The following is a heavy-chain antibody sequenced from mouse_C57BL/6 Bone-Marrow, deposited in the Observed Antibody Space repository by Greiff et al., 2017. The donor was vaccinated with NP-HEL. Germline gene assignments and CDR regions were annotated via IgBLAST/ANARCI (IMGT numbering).Heavy chain of an antibody. V-gene: IGHV2-6*01. D-gene: IGHD2-2*01. CDR3: ASAGYDGDYYAMDY. CDR2: IWGVGST. J-gene: IGHJ4*01. Sequence: QVQLQQSGPGLVAPSQSLSITCTVSGFSLTSYGVDWVRQSPGKGLEWLGVIWGVGSTNYNSALKSRLSISKDNSKSQVFLKMNSLQTDDTAMYYCASAGYDGDYYAMDYWGQGTSVTVSS. CDR1: GFSLTSYG.